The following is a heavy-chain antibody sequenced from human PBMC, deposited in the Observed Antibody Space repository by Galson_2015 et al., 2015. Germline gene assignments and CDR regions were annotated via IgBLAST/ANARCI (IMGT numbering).Heavy chain of an antibody. CDR1: GFSLSNARMG. CDR3: ARILNPSYYDILTGYYLSWFDP. J-gene: IGHJ5*02. CDR2: IFSNDEK. V-gene: IGHV2-26*01. D-gene: IGHD3-9*01. Sequence: PALVKPTQTLTLTCTVSGFSLSNARMGVSWIRQPPGKALEWLAHIFSNDEKSCSTSLKSRLTISKDTSKSQVVLTMTNMDPVDTAAYYCARILNPSYYDILTGYYLSWFDPWGQGTLVTVSS.